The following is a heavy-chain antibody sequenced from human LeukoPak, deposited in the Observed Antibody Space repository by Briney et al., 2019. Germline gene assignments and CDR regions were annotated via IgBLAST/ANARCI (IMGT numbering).Heavy chain of an antibody. J-gene: IGHJ3*01. Sequence: GGSLRLSCAASGFTFNNYDMHWVRQTRGGGLEWVSGIGTLADTFYPDSAKGRFTISRDNAKNSLYLQMNSLRADDTAVYYCVRDQTIDSRAGPSDPFDVWGQGTMVTVSS. CDR2: IGTLADT. CDR3: VRDQTIDSRAGPSDPFDV. CDR1: GFTFNNYD. V-gene: IGHV3-13*01. D-gene: IGHD3-3*01.